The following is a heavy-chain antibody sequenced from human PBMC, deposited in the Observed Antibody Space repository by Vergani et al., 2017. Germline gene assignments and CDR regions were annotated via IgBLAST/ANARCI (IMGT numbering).Heavy chain of an antibody. V-gene: IGHV4-39*07. Sequence: QLQLQESGPGLVKPSETLSLTCTVSGGSISSSSYYWGWIRQPPGKGLEWIGSIYYSGSTYYNPSLKSRVTISVDTSKNQFSLKLSSVTAADTAVYYCARAPGSYLGYYYYGMDVWGQGTTVTVSS. CDR3: ARAPGSYLGYYYYGMDV. CDR1: GGSISSSSYY. CDR2: IYYSGST. D-gene: IGHD1-26*01. J-gene: IGHJ6*02.